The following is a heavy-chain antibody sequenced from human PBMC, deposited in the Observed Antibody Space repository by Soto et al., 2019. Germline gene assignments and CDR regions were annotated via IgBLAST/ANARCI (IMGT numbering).Heavy chain of an antibody. D-gene: IGHD6-19*01. CDR3: ARDLEGQQWPIDY. Sequence: GGSLRLSCAASGFTFSSYGMHWVRQAPGKGLEWVAVIWYDGSNKYYADSVKGRFTISRDNSKNTLYLQMNSLRAEDTAVYYCARDLEGQQWPIDYWGQGTLVTVSS. V-gene: IGHV3-33*01. CDR1: GFTFSSYG. CDR2: IWYDGSNK. J-gene: IGHJ4*02.